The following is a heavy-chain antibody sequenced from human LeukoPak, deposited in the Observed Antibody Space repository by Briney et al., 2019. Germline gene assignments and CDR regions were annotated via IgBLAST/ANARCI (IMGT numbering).Heavy chain of an antibody. J-gene: IGHJ4*02. Sequence: GGSLRLSCAASGFTFSNYAMNWVRQAPGKGLEWVSAISGSGGNTYYADSVKGRFTISRDNSKNTLYLQMNSLRAEDTAVYYCETDRASTYDVDFDYWGQGTLVTVSS. V-gene: IGHV3-23*01. CDR1: GFTFSNYA. CDR3: ETDRASTYDVDFDY. CDR2: ISGSGGNT. D-gene: IGHD1-1*01.